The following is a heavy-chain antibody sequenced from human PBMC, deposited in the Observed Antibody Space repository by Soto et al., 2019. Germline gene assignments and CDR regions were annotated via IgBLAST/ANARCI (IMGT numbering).Heavy chain of an antibody. Sequence: EVQLLESGGGLVQPGGSLRPSCAASGFIFSTNARSWVRQAPGKGREWVSAISGGGSNTYYADSVKGRFTISRDNSKNTLYLQMNSLRADDTAVYYCAQADSSGWYAWDYWGQGTLVTVSS. CDR2: ISGGGSNT. CDR3: AQADSSGWYAWDY. J-gene: IGHJ4*02. CDR1: GFIFSTNA. V-gene: IGHV3-23*01. D-gene: IGHD6-19*01.